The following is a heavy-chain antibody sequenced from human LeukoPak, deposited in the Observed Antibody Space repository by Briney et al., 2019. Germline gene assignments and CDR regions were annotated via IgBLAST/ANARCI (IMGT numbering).Heavy chain of an antibody. CDR2: ISYDGSNK. V-gene: IGHV3-30*01. D-gene: IGHD2-15*01. CDR3: ARDGMARGGSPNDAFDI. Sequence: GGSLRLSCAASGFTFSSYAMHWVRQAPGKGLEWVAVISYDGSNKYYVDSVKGRFTISRDNSKNTLYLQMNSLRAEDTAVYYCARDGMARGGSPNDAFDIWGQGTMVTVSS. CDR1: GFTFSSYA. J-gene: IGHJ3*02.